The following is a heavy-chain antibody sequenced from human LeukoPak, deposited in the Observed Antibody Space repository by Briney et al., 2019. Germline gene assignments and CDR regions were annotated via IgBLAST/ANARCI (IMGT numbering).Heavy chain of an antibody. CDR1: GGSVSSGSYY. CDR2: IYDSGST. CDR3: ARDRSSGFDY. J-gene: IGHJ4*02. D-gene: IGHD6-19*01. Sequence: SETLSLTCTVSGGSVSSGSYYWSWIRQPPGKGLEWIGYIYDSGSTNYNPSLRCRVTISVDTSKNQFSLKLSSVTAADTAVYYCARDRSSGFDYWGQGTLVTVSS. V-gene: IGHV4-61*01.